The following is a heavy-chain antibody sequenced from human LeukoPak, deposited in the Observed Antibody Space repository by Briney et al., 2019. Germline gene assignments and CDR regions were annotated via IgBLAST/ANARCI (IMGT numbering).Heavy chain of an antibody. Sequence: GGSLRLSCAASGFTFSTYAMSWVRQAPGKGLEWVSIISGRDGYTHYADAVKGRSIISRDNSKNTLYLQMNSLRAEDTAVYYCAREAAAAGPAFDIWGQGTMVTVSS. CDR2: ISGRDGYT. D-gene: IGHD6-13*01. J-gene: IGHJ3*02. CDR3: AREAAAAGPAFDI. V-gene: IGHV3-23*01. CDR1: GFTFSTYA.